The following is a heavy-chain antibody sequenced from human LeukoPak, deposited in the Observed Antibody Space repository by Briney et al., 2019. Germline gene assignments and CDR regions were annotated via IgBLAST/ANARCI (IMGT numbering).Heavy chain of an antibody. CDR1: GFTFSSYS. CDR2: ISSSSSYI. V-gene: IGHV3-21*01. D-gene: IGHD1-26*01. J-gene: IGHJ3*02. CDR3: ARAFSGSYSCDAFDI. Sequence: GGSLRLSCAASGFTFSSYSMNWVRQAPGKGLEWVSSISSSSSYIYYADSVKGRFTISRDNAKNSLYLQMNSLRAEDTAVYYCARAFSGSYSCDAFDIWGHGTMVTVSS.